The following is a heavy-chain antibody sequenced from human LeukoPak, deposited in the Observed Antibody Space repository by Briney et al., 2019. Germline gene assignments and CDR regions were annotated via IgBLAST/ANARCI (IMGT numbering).Heavy chain of an antibody. V-gene: IGHV3-48*03. D-gene: IGHD2-21*01. J-gene: IGHJ6*03. CDR1: GFTFSSYE. CDR2: ISSSGSTI. Sequence: GGSLRLSCAASGFTFSSYEMNWVRQAPGKGLEWVSYISSSGSTIYYADSVKGRFTISRDNAKNSLYLQMNSLRAEDTALYYCARVVRLAYCGGDCYDGYYYMDVWGKGTTVTVSS. CDR3: ARVVRLAYCGGDCYDGYYYMDV.